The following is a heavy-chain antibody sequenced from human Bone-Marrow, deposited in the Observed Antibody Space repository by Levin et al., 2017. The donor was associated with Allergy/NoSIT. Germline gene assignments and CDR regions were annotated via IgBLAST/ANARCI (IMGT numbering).Heavy chain of an antibody. D-gene: IGHD3-3*01. Sequence: SETLSLTCTVSGGSISSGVYFWSWIRQLPGKGLEWIGYVSYSGITFYNQSLKSRIAISADTSKNLFSLNLSSVTAADTAVYYCARGITVFGVVLAGNDAFDIWGQGTMVTVSS. CDR1: GGSISSGVYF. J-gene: IGHJ3*02. CDR2: VSYSGIT. V-gene: IGHV4-31*03. CDR3: ARGITVFGVVLAGNDAFDI.